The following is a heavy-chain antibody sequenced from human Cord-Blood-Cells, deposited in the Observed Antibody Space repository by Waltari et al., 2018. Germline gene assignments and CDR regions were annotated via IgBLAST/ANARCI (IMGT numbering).Heavy chain of an antibody. D-gene: IGHD3-9*01. CDR1: GYTLTELS. CDR2: FEPEEGET. Sequence: QVQLVQSGAEVKKPGASVKVSCKVSGYTLTELSMHWVRQAPGKGLEWMGGFEPEEGETIYAQKFQGRVTMTEDTSTDTAYRELSSLRAEDTAVYYCATDILTGDAFDIWGQGTMVTVSS. J-gene: IGHJ3*02. CDR3: ATDILTGDAFDI. V-gene: IGHV1-24*01.